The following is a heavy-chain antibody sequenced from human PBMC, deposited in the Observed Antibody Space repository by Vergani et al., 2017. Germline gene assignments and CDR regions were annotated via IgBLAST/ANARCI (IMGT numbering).Heavy chain of an antibody. J-gene: IGHJ4*02. CDR2: IYTSGST. Sequence: QVQLQESGPGLVKPSQTLSLTCTVSGGSISSGSYYWSWIRQPAGKGLEWIGRIYTSGSTNYNPSLKSRVTMSVDTSKNQFSLKLSSVTAADTAVYYCARGPRYYDSSGYPLFFEYWGQGTLDTVSS. D-gene: IGHD3-22*01. CDR3: ARGPRYYDSSGYPLFFEY. CDR1: GGSISSGSYY. V-gene: IGHV4-61*02.